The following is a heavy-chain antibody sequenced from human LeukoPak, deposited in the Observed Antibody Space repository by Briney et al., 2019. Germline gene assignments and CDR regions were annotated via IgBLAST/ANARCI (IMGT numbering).Heavy chain of an antibody. CDR3: ASPPMIRGTYYFYYYMDV. J-gene: IGHJ6*03. Sequence: SSETLSHTCTVSGGSITSSSYYWGWIRQPPGKGLEWIGSIYYSGSTYYNPSLKSRVTISVDTSKNQFSLKLSSVTAADTAVYYCASPPMIRGTYYFYYYMDVWGKGTTVTVSS. CDR2: IYYSGST. CDR1: GGSITSSSYY. V-gene: IGHV4-39*01. D-gene: IGHD3-10*01.